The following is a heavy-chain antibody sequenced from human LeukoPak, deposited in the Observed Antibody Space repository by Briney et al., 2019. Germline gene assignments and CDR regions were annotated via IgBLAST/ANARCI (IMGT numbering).Heavy chain of an antibody. CDR1: RYIFTKYV. J-gene: IGHJ4*02. D-gene: IGHD2-21*01. Sequence: ASVKDSCKASRYIFTKYVVHWVRQAPGQRPEWMGWIKAGNGDTKNSQNFQDRLTITRDTSASTVYMELSSLTSEDTALYYCARDDCGDTCYPGGYWGQGTLVTVSS. CDR2: IKAGNGDT. V-gene: IGHV1-3*01. CDR3: ARDDCGDTCYPGGY.